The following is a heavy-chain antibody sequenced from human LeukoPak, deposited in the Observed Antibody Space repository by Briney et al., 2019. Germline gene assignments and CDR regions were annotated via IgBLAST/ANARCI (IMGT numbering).Heavy chain of an antibody. CDR2: ISYDGSNK. CDR3: ARDEHYDILTGYYSLDY. CDR1: GFTFSSYA. Sequence: GGSLRLSCAASGFTFSSYAMHWVRQAPGKGLEWVAVISYDGSNKYYADSVKGRFTISRDNSKNTLYLQMNSLRAEDTAVYYCARDEHYDILTGYYSLDYWGQGTLVTVSS. V-gene: IGHV3-30-3*01. J-gene: IGHJ4*02. D-gene: IGHD3-9*01.